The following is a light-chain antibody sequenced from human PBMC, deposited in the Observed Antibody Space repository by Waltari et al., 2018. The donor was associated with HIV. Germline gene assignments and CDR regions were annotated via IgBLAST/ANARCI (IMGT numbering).Light chain of an antibody. CDR2: DAS. J-gene: IGKJ2*01. CDR3: QQYDNLQYT. CDR1: QDNSNY. Sequence: DIQITQSPSSLSASVGDKVTITCQASQDNSNYLKWYQQKPGKAPKLLNYDASNLETGVPSRFSGSGSRTDFTFTISSLQHEDIATYYCQQYDNLQYTFGQGTKLEIK. V-gene: IGKV1-33*01.